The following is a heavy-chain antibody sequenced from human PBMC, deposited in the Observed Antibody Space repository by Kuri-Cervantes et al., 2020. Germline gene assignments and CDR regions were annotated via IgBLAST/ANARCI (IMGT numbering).Heavy chain of an antibody. J-gene: IGHJ3*02. CDR1: GGTFSSYT. CDR2: IIPLFGTA. Sequence: SVKVSCKASGGTFSSYTISWVRQAPGQGLEWMGGIIPLFGTAYYAQKFQSRVMITADESTSTAYMELSSLRCEDTAVYYCARMRDYGRAFDIWGQGTMVTVSS. CDR3: ARMRDYGRAFDI. V-gene: IGHV1-69*13. D-gene: IGHD4-17*01.